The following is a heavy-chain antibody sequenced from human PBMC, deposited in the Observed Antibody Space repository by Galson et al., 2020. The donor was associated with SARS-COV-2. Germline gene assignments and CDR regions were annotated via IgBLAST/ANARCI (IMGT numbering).Heavy chain of an antibody. J-gene: IGHJ6*03. CDR1: GFTFSSYA. CDR3: ARSGGSSSSENYYYYYMDG. CDR2: ISYDGSNK. Sequence: GGSLRLSCAASGFTFSSYAMHWVRQAPGKGLEWVAVISYDGSNKYYADSVKGRFTISRDNSKNTLYLQMNSLRAEDTAVYYCARSGGSSSSENYYYYYMDGWGKGTTVTVSS. D-gene: IGHD6-13*01. V-gene: IGHV3-30*04.